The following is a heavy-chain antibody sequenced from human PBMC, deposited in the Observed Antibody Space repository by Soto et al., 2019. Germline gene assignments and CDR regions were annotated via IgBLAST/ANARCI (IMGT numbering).Heavy chain of an antibody. CDR1: GFTFSNAW. J-gene: IGHJ1*01. D-gene: IGHD2-2*01. CDR2: IKSKTDGGTT. CDR3: TTEFVPAAIRYFQH. Sequence: EVQLVESGGGLVKPGGSLRLSCAASGFTFSNAWMSWVRQAPGKGLEWVGRIKSKTDGGTTDYAAPVKGRFTISRDDSKNTLYLQMNSLKTEDKAVYYCTTEFVPAAIRYFQHWGQGTLVTFSS. V-gene: IGHV3-15*01.